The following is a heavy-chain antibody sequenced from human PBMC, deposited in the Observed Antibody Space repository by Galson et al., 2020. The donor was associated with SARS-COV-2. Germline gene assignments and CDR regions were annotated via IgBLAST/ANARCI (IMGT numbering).Heavy chain of an antibody. CDR2: INSDGSST. D-gene: IGHD6-19*01. Sequence: GESLKISCAASGFTFSSYWMYWVRQAPGKGLVWVSRINSDGSSTSYADSVKGRFTISRDNAKNTLYLQMNSLRAEDTAVYYCARVSISSGWFRPVDYGGQGTLVTVSS. J-gene: IGHJ4*02. CDR3: ARVSISSGWFRPVDY. V-gene: IGHV3-74*01. CDR1: GFTFSSYW.